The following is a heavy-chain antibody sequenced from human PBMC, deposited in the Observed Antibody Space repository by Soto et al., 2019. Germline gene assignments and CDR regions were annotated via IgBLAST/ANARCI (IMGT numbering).Heavy chain of an antibody. CDR3: ARASLGTMHGVVNYYGMDV. D-gene: IGHD3-3*01. V-gene: IGHV1-18*01. CDR2: ISDYNGKT. J-gene: IGHJ6*02. Sequence: ASVKVSCKVSGYTLSSYGLSWVRQAPGQGLEWMGWISDYNGKTYYTQKLQDRVTMTTETSTSTAYMELRGLTSEDTAVYYCARASLGTMHGVVNYYGMDVWGQGTTVTVSS. CDR1: GYTLSSYG.